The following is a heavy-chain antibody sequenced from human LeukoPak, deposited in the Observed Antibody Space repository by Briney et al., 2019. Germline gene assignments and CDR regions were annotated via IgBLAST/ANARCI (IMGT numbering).Heavy chain of an antibody. J-gene: IGHJ4*02. D-gene: IGHD2-2*01. CDR2: IMPISGTA. Sequence: SVKVSCKASGGTFSSYDISWVRQAPGQGLEWMGGIMPISGTANYAQKFQGRVTITADKPTNTAYMELSSLRSEDTAVYYCASGRTDIVVVPATLRNYYFDYWGQGTLVIVSS. CDR1: GGTFSSYD. V-gene: IGHV1-69*06. CDR3: ASGRTDIVVVPATLRNYYFDY.